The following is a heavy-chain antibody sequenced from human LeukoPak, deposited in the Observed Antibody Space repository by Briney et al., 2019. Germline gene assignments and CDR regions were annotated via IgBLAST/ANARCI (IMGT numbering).Heavy chain of an antibody. CDR1: GFTFSSSW. CDR2: IKEDGSAK. Sequence: GGSLRLSCAASGFTFSSSWMGWARQAPGKGLEWVANIKEDGSAKYYVDSVKGRFTISRDNAKNSLYLQMNSLRAEDTAVYYCARRYFDYWGQGTLVTVSS. CDR3: ARRYFDY. V-gene: IGHV3-7*03. J-gene: IGHJ4*02.